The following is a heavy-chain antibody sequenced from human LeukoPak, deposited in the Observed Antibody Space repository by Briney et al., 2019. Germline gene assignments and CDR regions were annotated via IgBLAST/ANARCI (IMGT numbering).Heavy chain of an antibody. CDR2: IYHSGST. CDR1: GYSISSGYY. J-gene: IGHJ4*02. CDR3: ARNRGYYDSNGYYAVDY. D-gene: IGHD3-22*01. Sequence: SKTLSLTCAVSGYSISSGYYWGWIRQPPGKGLEWIGSIYHSGSTYYNPSLKSRVTISVDTSKNQFSLKLSSVTAADTAVYYCARNRGYYDSNGYYAVDYWGQGTLVTVSS. V-gene: IGHV4-38-2*01.